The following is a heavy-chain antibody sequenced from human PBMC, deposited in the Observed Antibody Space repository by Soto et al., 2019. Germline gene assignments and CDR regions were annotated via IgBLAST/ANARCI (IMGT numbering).Heavy chain of an antibody. Sequence: SETVSLTCTVSGGSISSSRYYWGWIRQPPGKGLEWIGSIYYSGSTYYNPSLKSRVTISVDTSKNQFSLKLSSVTAADTAVYYCARHYPSIAAQYYYGMDVWGQGTTVTVSS. CDR2: IYYSGST. D-gene: IGHD6-6*01. CDR1: GGSISSSRYY. CDR3: ARHYPSIAAQYYYGMDV. J-gene: IGHJ6*02. V-gene: IGHV4-39*01.